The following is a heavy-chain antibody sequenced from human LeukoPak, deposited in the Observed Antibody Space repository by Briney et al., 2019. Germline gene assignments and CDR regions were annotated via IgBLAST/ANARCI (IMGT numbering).Heavy chain of an antibody. J-gene: IGHJ4*02. Sequence: GGSLRLSCAASGFTFSSYGMHWGRQAPGKGLGWVAFIRYDGSNKYYADSVKGRFTIPRVNSKNTLYLQMNSLRAEDTAVYYCAKDAVSRLIVVVEYYFDYWGQGTLVTVSS. CDR3: AKDAVSRLIVVVEYYFDY. CDR1: GFTFSSYG. V-gene: IGHV3-30*02. D-gene: IGHD3-22*01. CDR2: IRYDGSNK.